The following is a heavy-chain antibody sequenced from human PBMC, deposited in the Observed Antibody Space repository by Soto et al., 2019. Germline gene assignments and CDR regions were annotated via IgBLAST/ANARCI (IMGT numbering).Heavy chain of an antibody. V-gene: IGHV1-8*01. Sequence: GASVKFSCKASGYTFTSYDINWVRQATGQGLEWMGWMNPNSGNTGYAQKFQGRVTMTRNTSISTAYMELSSLRSEDTAVYYCVVVAATESAGWFDPWGQGTLVTVSS. CDR1: GYTFTSYD. D-gene: IGHD2-15*01. CDR2: MNPNSGNT. CDR3: VVVAATESAGWFDP. J-gene: IGHJ5*02.